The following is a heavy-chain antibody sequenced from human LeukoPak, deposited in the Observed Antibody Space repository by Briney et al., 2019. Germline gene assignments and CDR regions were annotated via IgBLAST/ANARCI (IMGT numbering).Heavy chain of an antibody. D-gene: IGHD2-2*01. CDR1: GYTFTGYY. CDR2: INPNSGGT. Sequence: ASVKVSCKASGYTFTGYYMHWVRQAPGQGLEWMGRINPNSGGTNYAQKFQGRVTMTRDTSISTAYMELSRLRSDDTAVYYCASFAWACSSTSCYYNWFDPWGQGTLVTVSS. J-gene: IGHJ5*02. CDR3: ASFAWACSSTSCYYNWFDP. V-gene: IGHV1-2*06.